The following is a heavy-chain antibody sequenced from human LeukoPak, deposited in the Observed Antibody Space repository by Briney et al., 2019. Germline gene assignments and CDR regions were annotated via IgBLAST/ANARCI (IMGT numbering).Heavy chain of an antibody. D-gene: IGHD1-26*01. CDR2: IRYDGSNK. Sequence: PGRSLRLSCAASGFTFSSYGMHWVRQAPGKGLEWVAFIRYDGSNKYYADSVKGRFTISRDTSKNTPYLQMNSLRAEDTAVYYCARIYSGSHYSWGQGTLVTVSS. CDR1: GFTFSSYG. V-gene: IGHV3-33*01. CDR3: ARIYSGSHYS. J-gene: IGHJ4*02.